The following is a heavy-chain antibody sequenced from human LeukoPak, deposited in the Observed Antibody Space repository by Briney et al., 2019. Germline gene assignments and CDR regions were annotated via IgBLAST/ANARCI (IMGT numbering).Heavy chain of an antibody. CDR1: GFTFSSYW. D-gene: IGHD3-3*01. CDR2: IKQDGSEK. V-gene: IGHV3-7*01. CDR3: AKGGDYDFWSGYFDAFDI. Sequence: GASLRLSCAASGFTFSSYWMSWVRQAPGKGLEWVANIKQDGSEKYYADSVKGRFTISRDNSKNTLYLQMNSLRAEDTAVYYCAKGGDYDFWSGYFDAFDIWGQGTMVTVSS. J-gene: IGHJ3*02.